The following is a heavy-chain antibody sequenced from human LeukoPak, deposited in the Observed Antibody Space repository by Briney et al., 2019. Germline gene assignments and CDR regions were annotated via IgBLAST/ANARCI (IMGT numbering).Heavy chain of an antibody. CDR2: ISHSGRTI. D-gene: IGHD1-26*01. CDR1: GFTFSNYE. V-gene: IGHV3-48*03. CDR3: APIRGSLDY. J-gene: IGHJ4*02. Sequence: PGGSLRLSCAASGFTFSNYELNWVRQAPGKGLEWVSYISHSGRTIYYADSVKGRFTISRDNSRTTLYLQMNSLRAEDTAVYYCAPIRGSLDYWGQGTLVTVSS.